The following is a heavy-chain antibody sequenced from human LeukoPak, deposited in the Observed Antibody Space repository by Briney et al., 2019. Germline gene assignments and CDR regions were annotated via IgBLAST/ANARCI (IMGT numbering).Heavy chain of an antibody. Sequence: PGGSLRLSCAASGFTVSSSYMSWVRQAPGKGLEWVSVIYSGGTTHYADSVKGRFTISRDNSNNTLYLQMNSLRVEDTAVYYCAREFLPLAGSLEWLPYFGMDVWGQGTTVTVSS. CDR1: GFTVSSSY. CDR3: AREFLPLAGSLEWLPYFGMDV. CDR2: IYSGGTT. D-gene: IGHD3-3*01. V-gene: IGHV3-66*01. J-gene: IGHJ6*02.